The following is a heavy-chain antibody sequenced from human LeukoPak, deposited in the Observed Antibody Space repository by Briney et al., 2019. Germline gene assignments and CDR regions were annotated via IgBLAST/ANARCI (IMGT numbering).Heavy chain of an antibody. CDR3: AREVRDGYYVASCCYYYMDV. CDR1: GGTFSSYA. V-gene: IGHV1-69*05. Sequence: SVKVSCKASGGTFSSYAISWVRQAPGQGLEWMGGINPIFGTTNYAQIIQGRVTITTDESTNTAYMELSSLRSDDTAVYYCAREVRDGYYVASCCYYYMDVWGKGTTVTVSS. J-gene: IGHJ6*03. CDR2: INPIFGTT. D-gene: IGHD5-24*01.